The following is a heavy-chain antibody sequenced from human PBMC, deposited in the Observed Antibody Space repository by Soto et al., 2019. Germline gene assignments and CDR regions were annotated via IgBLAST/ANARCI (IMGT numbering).Heavy chain of an antibody. CDR1: GGSFSGYY. D-gene: IGHD5-12*01. J-gene: IGHJ6*03. CDR3: ARTVATSYYYYYYYMDV. Sequence: SETLSLTCAVYGGSFSGYYWSWIRQPPGKGLEWIGEINHSGSTNYNPSLKSRVTISVDTSENQFSLKLSSVTAADTAVYYCARTVATSYYYYYYYMDVWGKGTTVTVSS. V-gene: IGHV4-34*01. CDR2: INHSGST.